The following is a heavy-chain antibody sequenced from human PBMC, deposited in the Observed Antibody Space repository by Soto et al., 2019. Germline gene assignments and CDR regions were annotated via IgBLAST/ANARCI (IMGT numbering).Heavy chain of an antibody. CDR2: IYYSGST. J-gene: IGHJ4*02. D-gene: IGHD2-15*01. V-gene: IGHV4-59*08. CDR3: ARRWGSAADY. CDR1: GGSISSYY. Sequence: QVQLQESGPGLVTPSETLSLTCTVSGGSISSYYWSWIRQPPGEGLEWIGYIYYSGSTNYNPSLKSRVTISVDTSKNQFSLKLSSVTAADTAVYYCARRWGSAADYWGQGTLVTVSS.